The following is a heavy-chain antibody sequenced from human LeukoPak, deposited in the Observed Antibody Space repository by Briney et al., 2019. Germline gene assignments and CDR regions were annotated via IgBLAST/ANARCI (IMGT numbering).Heavy chain of an antibody. J-gene: IGHJ4*02. Sequence: ASVKVSCKASGYTFTGYYMHWVRQVAGQGVEWMGWINPNSGGTNYAQKFQGRVTMTRDTSISTAYMELSSLRSDDTAVYYCATAFGAVDFDYWGQGTLVTVSS. CDR3: ATAFGAVDFDY. CDR2: INPNSGGT. CDR1: GYTFTGYY. V-gene: IGHV1-2*02. D-gene: IGHD3-3*01.